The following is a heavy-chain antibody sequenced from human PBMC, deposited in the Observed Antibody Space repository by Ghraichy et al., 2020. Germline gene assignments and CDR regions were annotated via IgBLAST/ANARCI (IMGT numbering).Heavy chain of an antibody. CDR1: GFTFSSYW. D-gene: IGHD4-17*01. Sequence: GGSLRLSCAASGFTFSSYWMSWVRQAPGKGLEWVANIKQVGSEKYYVDSVKGRFTISRDNAKNSLYLQMNTLGAEDTAVYYCARGGDYLEYWGQGTLVIVSS. CDR3: ARGGDYLEY. J-gene: IGHJ4*02. V-gene: IGHV3-7*03. CDR2: IKQVGSEK.